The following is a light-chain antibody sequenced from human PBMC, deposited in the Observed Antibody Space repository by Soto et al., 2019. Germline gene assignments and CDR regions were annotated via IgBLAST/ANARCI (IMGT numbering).Light chain of an antibody. CDR1: QGIRND. J-gene: IGKJ1*01. Sequence: AIQMTQSPSSLSASVGDRVTITCRASQGIRNDLGWYQQKPGKAPKLLINAASSLQSGVPSRFSGSGSGTDFTLTISSLLPEDYATYYCLQVYNYPRTFGQGTMVEIK. V-gene: IGKV1-6*01. CDR2: AAS. CDR3: LQVYNYPRT.